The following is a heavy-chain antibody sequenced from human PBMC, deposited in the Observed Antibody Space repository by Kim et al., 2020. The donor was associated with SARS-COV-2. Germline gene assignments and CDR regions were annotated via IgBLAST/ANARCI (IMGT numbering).Heavy chain of an antibody. D-gene: IGHD6-19*01. J-gene: IGHJ6*02. CDR2: IGTAGDT. CDR3: ARGRGSGWYYYYGMDV. CDR1: GFTFSSYD. Sequence: GGSLRLSCAASGFTFSSYDMHWVRQATGKGLEWVSAIGTAGDTYYPGSVKGRFTISRENAKNSLYLQMNSLRAGDTAVYYCARGRGSGWYYYYGMDVWGQGTTVTVSS. V-gene: IGHV3-13*01.